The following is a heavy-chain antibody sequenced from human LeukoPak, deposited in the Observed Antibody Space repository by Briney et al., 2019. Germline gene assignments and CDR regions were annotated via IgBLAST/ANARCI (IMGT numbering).Heavy chain of an antibody. D-gene: IGHD4-17*01. CDR1: GFTSVSYW. Sequence: GGSLRLSCAASGFTSVSYWMSWVRQAPGKGLEWVANIKQDGSDKYYVDSVKGRFTISRDNAKNSLYLQMNSLRAEDTAVYYCATYGRELWFDPWGQGTLVTVSS. CDR2: IKQDGSDK. V-gene: IGHV3-7*03. J-gene: IGHJ5*02. CDR3: ATYGRELWFDP.